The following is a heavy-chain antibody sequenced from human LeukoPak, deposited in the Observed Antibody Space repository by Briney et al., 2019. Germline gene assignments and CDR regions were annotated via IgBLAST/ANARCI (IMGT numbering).Heavy chain of an antibody. V-gene: IGHV1-2*02. CDR1: GYTFTGYY. J-gene: IGHJ5*02. CDR3: ARISGWYGWFDP. D-gene: IGHD6-19*01. Sequence: ASVKVSCKASGYTFTGYYTHWVRQAPGQGLEWMGWINPNSGGTNYAQKFQGRVTMTRDTSISTAYMELSRLRSDDTAVYYCARISGWYGWFDPWGQGTLVTVSS. CDR2: INPNSGGT.